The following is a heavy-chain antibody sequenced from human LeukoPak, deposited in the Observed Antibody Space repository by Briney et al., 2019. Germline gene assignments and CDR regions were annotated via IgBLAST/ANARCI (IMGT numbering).Heavy chain of an antibody. D-gene: IGHD3-10*01. CDR3: ARDGYYGSGSYTNWFDP. V-gene: IGHV3-21*01. CDR1: GFTFSSYS. CDR2: ISSSSSYI. J-gene: IGHJ5*02. Sequence: PGGSLRLSCAASGFTFSSYSMNWVRQAPGKGLEWVSSISSSSSYIYYADSVKGRFTISRDNAKNSLYLQMNSLRAEDTAVYYCARDGYYGSGSYTNWFDPWGQGTLVTVSS.